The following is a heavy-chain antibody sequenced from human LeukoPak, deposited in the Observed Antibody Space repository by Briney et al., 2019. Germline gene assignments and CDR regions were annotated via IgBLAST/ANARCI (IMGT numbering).Heavy chain of an antibody. CDR1: GFTFSSYW. CDR2: INSDGSST. D-gene: IGHD6-19*01. V-gene: IGHV3-74*01. CDR3: ARETGSGWQNYFDY. Sequence: PGGSLRLSCAASGFTFSSYWMHWVRQAPGKGLVWVSRINSDGSSTTYADSVKGRFTISRDNAKNTVYLQMNSLRAEDTAVYYCARETGSGWQNYFDYWGQGTLATVSS. J-gene: IGHJ4*02.